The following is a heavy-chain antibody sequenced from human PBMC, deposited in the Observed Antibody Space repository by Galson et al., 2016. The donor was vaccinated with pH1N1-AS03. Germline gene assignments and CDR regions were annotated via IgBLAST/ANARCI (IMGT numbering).Heavy chain of an antibody. Sequence: ETLSLTCSVSGDSITRSRSSWGWIRHPPGKGLEWIGNIYFNGSPNYNPSLGSRVTISRDTSKNQFSLKVRSVTAADTAVYYCAITMGGTPDFGYWGQGILVTVSS. V-gene: IGHV4-39*01. D-gene: IGHD1-26*01. CDR2: IYFNGSP. CDR3: AITMGGTPDFGY. CDR1: GDSITRSRSS. J-gene: IGHJ4*02.